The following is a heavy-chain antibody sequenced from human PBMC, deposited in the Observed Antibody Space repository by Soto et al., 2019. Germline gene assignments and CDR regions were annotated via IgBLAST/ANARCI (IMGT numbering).Heavy chain of an antibody. D-gene: IGHD6-19*01. Sequence: NPSETLSLTCAVYGGSFSGYYWSWIRQPPGKGLEWIGGINHSGSTNYNPSLKSRVTISVDTSKNQFSLKLSSVTAADTAVYYCARSTWGVVAGIQPHEYYGMDVWGQGTTVTVSS. J-gene: IGHJ6*02. CDR1: GGSFSGYY. CDR2: INHSGST. CDR3: ARSTWGVVAGIQPHEYYGMDV. V-gene: IGHV4-34*01.